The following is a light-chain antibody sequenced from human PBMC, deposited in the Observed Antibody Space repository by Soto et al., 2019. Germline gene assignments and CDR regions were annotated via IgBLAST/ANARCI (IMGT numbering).Light chain of an antibody. Sequence: EFVLTQSPATLSVSPGERATLSCRASQSVSSSRLAWYQQKPGQAPRLLIHGASTRATGVPARFSGSASGTEFTLTISSLQSEDFAVYYCQQYNSWPRTFGQGTKVDIK. J-gene: IGKJ1*01. CDR1: QSVSSS. V-gene: IGKV3-15*01. CDR3: QQYNSWPRT. CDR2: GAS.